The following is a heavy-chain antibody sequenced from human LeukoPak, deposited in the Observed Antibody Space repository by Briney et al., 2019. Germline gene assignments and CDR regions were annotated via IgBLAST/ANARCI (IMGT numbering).Heavy chain of an antibody. CDR3: ATWAFYHSLDV. V-gene: IGHV3-43*02. J-gene: IGHJ6*02. Sequence: GGSLRLSCEASGFTFDAYAMHWVRQAPGKGLEWVSLINKDGSATYYADSVKGRFTISRDNSKNSLYLQMNSLRSEGTALYYCATWAFYHSLDVWGQGTTVTVSS. CDR1: GFTFDAYA. CDR2: INKDGSAT. D-gene: IGHD1-26*01.